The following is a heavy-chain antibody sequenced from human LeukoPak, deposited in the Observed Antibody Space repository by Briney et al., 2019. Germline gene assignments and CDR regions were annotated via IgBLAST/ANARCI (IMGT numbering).Heavy chain of an antibody. D-gene: IGHD6-19*01. CDR1: GGSISSSSYY. CDR2: IYYSGST. J-gene: IGHJ4*02. Sequence: PSETLSLTCTVSGGSISSSSYYWGWIRQPPGKGLEWIGSIYYSGSTYYNSSLKSRVTISVDTSKNQFSLKLSSVTAADTAVYYCARHVDSSGWANYWGQGTLVTVSS. V-gene: IGHV4-39*01. CDR3: ARHVDSSGWANY.